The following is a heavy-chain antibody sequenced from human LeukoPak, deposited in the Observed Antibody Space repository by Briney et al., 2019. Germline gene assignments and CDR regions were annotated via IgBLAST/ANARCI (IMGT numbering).Heavy chain of an antibody. J-gene: IGHJ4*02. Sequence: GGSLRLSCAASGFTFSSYAMSWVRQAPGKGLEWVSAIRDSGDVTYYADSVEGRFTISRDNSRNTLYLQMNSLRAEGTAVYYCATSTYGGGKFGYWGQGTLVTVSS. CDR3: ATSTYGGGKFGY. CDR2: IRDSGDVT. V-gene: IGHV3-23*01. CDR1: GFTFSSYA. D-gene: IGHD2-8*01.